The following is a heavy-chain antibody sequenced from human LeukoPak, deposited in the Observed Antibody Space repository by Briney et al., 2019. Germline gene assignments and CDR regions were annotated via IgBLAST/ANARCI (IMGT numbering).Heavy chain of an antibody. J-gene: IGHJ6*02. Sequence: GGPLGPSWPASGLPFIIYGMNWVGKAPGKGLGWVSSITSSSTYIYYADSVKGRFTISRDNAKNSLYLQMNSLRAEDTAVYYCARGTTGYFAMDVWGQGTTVTVSS. D-gene: IGHD4-17*01. CDR2: ITSSSTYI. CDR3: ARGTTGYFAMDV. V-gene: IGHV3-21*01. CDR1: GLPFIIYG.